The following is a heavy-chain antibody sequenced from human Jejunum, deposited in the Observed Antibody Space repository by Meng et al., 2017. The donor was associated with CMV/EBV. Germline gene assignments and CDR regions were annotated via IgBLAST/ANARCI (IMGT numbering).Heavy chain of an antibody. J-gene: IGHJ4*02. CDR3: ARDKIAVAGITGDY. V-gene: IGHV7-4-1*02. CDR1: GYTFTISA. D-gene: IGHD6-19*01. CDR2: INTSAGNP. Sequence: QVQLLQSGVELKKPGASVKVSCKASGYTFTISAMNWVRQAPGQGLERMGWINTSAGNPTYAQGFTGRFVFSLDTSVSTAYLQISSLKAEDTAVYYCARDKIAVAGITGDYWGQGTLVTVSS.